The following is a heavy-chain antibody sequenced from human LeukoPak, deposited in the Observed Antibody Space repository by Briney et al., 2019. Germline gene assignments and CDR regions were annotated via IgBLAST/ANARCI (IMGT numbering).Heavy chain of an antibody. Sequence: PGGSLRLSCAASGFTFSSYAMSWVRQAPGKGLEWVSAISCSGGSTYYADSVKGRFTISRDSSKNTLYLQLNSLGVDDTAVYYCATSMGGGNVDYWGQGTLVTVSS. D-gene: IGHD3-16*01. CDR1: GFTFSSYA. CDR2: ISCSGGST. J-gene: IGHJ4*02. V-gene: IGHV3-23*01. CDR3: ATSMGGGNVDY.